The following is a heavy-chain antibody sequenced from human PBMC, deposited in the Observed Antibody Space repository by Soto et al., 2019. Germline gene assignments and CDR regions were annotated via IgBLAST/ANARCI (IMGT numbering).Heavy chain of an antibody. V-gene: IGHV4-39*01. Sequence: QLQLQESGPGLVKPSETLSLTCTVSGGSIDSSTYYWGWIRQPPGKGLEWIGSIFYNGNPFYNPSLKSRITISVDTSKNQSSLKLSSVTAADTAVYYCARHSTGYYYSWFDPWGQGTLVTVSS. J-gene: IGHJ5*02. D-gene: IGHD3-22*01. CDR1: GGSIDSSTYY. CDR3: ARHSTGYYYSWFDP. CDR2: IFYNGNP.